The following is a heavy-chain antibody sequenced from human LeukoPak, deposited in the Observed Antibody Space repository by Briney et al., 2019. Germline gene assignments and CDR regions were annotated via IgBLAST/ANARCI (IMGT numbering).Heavy chain of an antibody. CDR2: ISYEGNNK. D-gene: IGHD1-1*01. V-gene: IGHV3-30*04. CDR1: GFTFSIYA. J-gene: IGHJ3*02. CDR3: AKDLVHRGAFDI. Sequence: GVSVRLSCAASGFTFSIYAMHWVRQAPGKGLEGGAGISYEGNNKYYADGGKGRFTIYRDNYKSKLYMQMNSLRVADTAVYYCAKDLVHRGAFDIWGQGTMVTVSS.